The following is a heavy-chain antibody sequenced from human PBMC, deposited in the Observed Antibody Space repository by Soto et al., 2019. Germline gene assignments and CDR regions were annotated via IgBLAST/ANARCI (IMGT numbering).Heavy chain of an antibody. CDR2: ISGSGETT. D-gene: IGHD3-3*01. CDR1: GFTFSSYA. CDR3: AKDKETYYDIWSGYPDF. J-gene: IGHJ4*02. Sequence: PGGSLRLSCAASGFTFSSYAMSWVRQAPGKGLEWVSAISGSGETTDYADSVKGRFAISRDNSKNTLYLQMNSLRTEDTAVHYCAKDKETYYDIWSGYPDFWGQGTLVTVSS. V-gene: IGHV3-23*01.